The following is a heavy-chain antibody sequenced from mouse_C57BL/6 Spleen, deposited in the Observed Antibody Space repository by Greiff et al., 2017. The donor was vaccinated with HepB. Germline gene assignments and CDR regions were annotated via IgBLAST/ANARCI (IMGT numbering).Heavy chain of an antibody. D-gene: IGHD2-4*01. Sequence: EVMLVESGGGLVQPGGSLSLCCAASGFTFTDYYMSWVRQPPGKALEWLGFIRNKANGYTTEYSASVKGRFTISRDNSQSILYLQMNALRAEDSATYYCASLYDYPYYAMDYWGQGTSVTVSS. CDR1: GFTFTDYY. V-gene: IGHV7-3*01. CDR2: IRNKANGYTT. J-gene: IGHJ4*01. CDR3: ASLYDYPYYAMDY.